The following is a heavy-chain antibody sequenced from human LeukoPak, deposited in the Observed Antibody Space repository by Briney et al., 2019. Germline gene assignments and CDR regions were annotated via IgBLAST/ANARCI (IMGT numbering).Heavy chain of an antibody. V-gene: IGHV5-51*01. CDR3: ATYSYVSYYFDY. CDR2: IYPGDSDT. Sequence: GESLKISCKGSGYRFTTYWIGWVRQMPGKGLEWMAIIYPGDSDTRYSPSFQGQVTISADKSISTAYLQWSSLKASDTAMYYCATYSYVSYYFDYWGQGTLVTVSS. D-gene: IGHD5-18*01. CDR1: GYRFTTYW. J-gene: IGHJ4*02.